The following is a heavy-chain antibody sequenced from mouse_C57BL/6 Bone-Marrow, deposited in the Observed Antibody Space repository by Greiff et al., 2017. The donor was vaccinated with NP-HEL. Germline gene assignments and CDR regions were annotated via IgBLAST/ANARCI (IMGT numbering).Heavy chain of an antibody. CDR3: APYGNYAMDY. Sequence: VQLQQPGAELVKPGASVKLSCKASGYTFTSYWMHWVKQRPGQGLEWIGMIHPNSGSTNYNEKFKRKATLTVDKSSSTAYMQLSSLTSEDSAVYYCAPYGNYAMDYWGQGTSVTVSS. CDR1: GYTFTSYW. V-gene: IGHV1-64*01. J-gene: IGHJ4*01. D-gene: IGHD2-1*01. CDR2: IHPNSGST.